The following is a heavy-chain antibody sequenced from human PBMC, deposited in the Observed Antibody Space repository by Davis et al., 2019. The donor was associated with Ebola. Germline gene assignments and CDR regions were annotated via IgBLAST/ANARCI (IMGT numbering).Heavy chain of an antibody. J-gene: IGHJ4*02. V-gene: IGHV3-7*03. CDR3: ARPIRDSGIRLLAY. Sequence: GESLKISCAASGFTFSSYWMSWVRQAPGKGLEWVANIKQDGSEKYYVDSLKGRFTISRDNAKNLLSLQMNGLRAEDTAVYYCARPIRDSGIRLLAYWGQGTLVTVSS. CDR2: IKQDGSEK. CDR1: GFTFSSYW. D-gene: IGHD2/OR15-2a*01.